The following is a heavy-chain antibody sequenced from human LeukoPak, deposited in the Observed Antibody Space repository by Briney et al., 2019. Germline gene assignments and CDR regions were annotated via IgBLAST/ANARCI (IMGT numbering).Heavy chain of an antibody. V-gene: IGHV1-18*04. CDR2: ISAYNGNT. CDR3: AVGYSSGWAIGWYFDY. Sequence: ASVKVSCKASGYTFTSYGISWVRQAPGQGLEWMGWISAYNGNTNYAQKLQGRVTMTTDTSTSTAYMELSSLRSEDTAVYYCAVGYSSGWAIGWYFDYWGQGTLVTVSS. D-gene: IGHD6-19*01. J-gene: IGHJ4*02. CDR1: GYTFTSYG.